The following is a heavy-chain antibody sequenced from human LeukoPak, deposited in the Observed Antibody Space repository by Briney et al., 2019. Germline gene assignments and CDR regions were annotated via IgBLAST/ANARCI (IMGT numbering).Heavy chain of an antibody. CDR1: GFTFSTYG. CDR2: IRYDGGNK. J-gene: IGHJ6*03. D-gene: IGHD6-25*01. Sequence: GGSLRLSCAASGFTFSTYGMHWVRQAPGKGLEWVAFIRYDGGNKYYADSVKGRFTISRDNSKNTLYLQMNSLRAEDTAVYYCAKDSGGVDYMDVWGKGTTVTISS. CDR3: AKDSGGVDYMDV. V-gene: IGHV3-30*02.